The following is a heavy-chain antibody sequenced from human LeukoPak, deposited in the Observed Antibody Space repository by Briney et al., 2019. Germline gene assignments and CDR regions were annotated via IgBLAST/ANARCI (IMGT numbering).Heavy chain of an antibody. J-gene: IGHJ4*02. D-gene: IGHD6-13*01. CDR3: THMYHYKYSSSWKVIDY. V-gene: IGHV3-73*01. CDR2: IRSKANSYAT. Sequence: GGSLRLSCAASGFTFSGSAMHWVRQASGKGLEWVGRIRSKANSYATAYAASVKGRFTISRDDSKNTAYLQMNSLKTEDTAVYYCTHMYHYKYSSSWKVIDYWGQGTLVTVSS. CDR1: GFTFSGSA.